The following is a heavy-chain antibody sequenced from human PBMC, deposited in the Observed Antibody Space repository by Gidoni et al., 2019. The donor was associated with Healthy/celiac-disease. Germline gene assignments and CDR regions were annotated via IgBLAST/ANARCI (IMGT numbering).Heavy chain of an antibody. V-gene: IGHV1-18*01. D-gene: IGHD2-2*01. J-gene: IGHJ4*02. Sequence: QVQLVQSGAEVKKPGASVKVSCKASGYTFTNYGISWVRQAPAQGLEWMGWISAYSGNTHYAQKLQDRVTMTTDTSTTTAYMELSTLRSDDTAVYYCARDKLLVPAAIDYWGQGTLLTVSS. CDR3: ARDKLLVPAAIDY. CDR2: ISAYSGNT. CDR1: GYTFTNYG.